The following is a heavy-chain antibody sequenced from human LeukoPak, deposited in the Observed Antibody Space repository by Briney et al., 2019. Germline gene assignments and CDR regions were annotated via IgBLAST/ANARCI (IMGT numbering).Heavy chain of an antibody. V-gene: IGHV4-38-2*02. CDR2: IYYSGST. CDR1: GFTFSSYG. CDR3: ARERVWRYCGGDSCGWFDP. Sequence: GTLRLSCAASGFTFSSYGMSWVRQAPGKGLEWIGSIYYSGSTYYNPSLKSQVSISIDTSKKQFSLRLTSVTAADTAVYYCARERVWRYCGGDSCGWFDPWGQGTLVTVSS. J-gene: IGHJ5*02. D-gene: IGHD2-21*02.